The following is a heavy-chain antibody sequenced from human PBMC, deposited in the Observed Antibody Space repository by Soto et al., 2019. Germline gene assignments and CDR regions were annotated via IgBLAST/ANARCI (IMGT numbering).Heavy chain of an antibody. CDR2: ISGSGGST. CDR3: AKGYSSSWYLPNLIADAFDI. Sequence: GGSLRLSCAASGFTFSSYAMSWVRQAPGKGLEWVSAISGSGGSTYYADSVKGRFTISRDNSKNTLYLQMNSLRAEDTAVYYCAKGYSSSWYLPNLIADAFDIWGQGTMVTVSS. V-gene: IGHV3-23*01. J-gene: IGHJ3*02. D-gene: IGHD6-13*01. CDR1: GFTFSSYA.